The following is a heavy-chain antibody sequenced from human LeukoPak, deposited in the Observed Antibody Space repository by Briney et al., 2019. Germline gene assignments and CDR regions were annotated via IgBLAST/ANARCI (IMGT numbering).Heavy chain of an antibody. Sequence: SETLSLTCTVSGGSISSYYWSWIRQPPGKGLEWIGYIYYSGSTNYNPSLKSRVTISVDTSKNQFSLKLSSVTAADTAVYYCARGGDYGDYVNAFDPWGQGTLVTVSS. CDR2: IYYSGST. CDR1: GGSISSYY. D-gene: IGHD4-17*01. CDR3: ARGGDYGDYVNAFDP. V-gene: IGHV4-59*01. J-gene: IGHJ5*02.